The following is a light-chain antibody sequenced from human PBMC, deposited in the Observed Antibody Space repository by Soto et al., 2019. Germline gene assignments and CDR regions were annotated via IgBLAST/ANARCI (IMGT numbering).Light chain of an antibody. Sequence: QSALTQPASVSGSPGQSITISCTGTRSDVGHYDYVSWYQQHPGRAPKLIIYDVTRRPSGISNRFSGSKSGNTASLVISGLQAEDEADYYYNSYPADHPRFYVFGSGTKLTVL. CDR2: DVT. V-gene: IGLV2-14*01. J-gene: IGLJ1*01. CDR3: NSYPADHPRFYV. CDR1: RSDVGHYDY.